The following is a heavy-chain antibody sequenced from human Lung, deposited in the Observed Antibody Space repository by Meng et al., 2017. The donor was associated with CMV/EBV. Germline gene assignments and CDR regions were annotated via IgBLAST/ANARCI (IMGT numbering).Heavy chain of an antibody. V-gene: IGHV3-30*03. J-gene: IGHJ4*02. CDR2: LSSDGNTK. CDR3: TRELKLRVNFDN. CDR1: GFIFSKYV. D-gene: IGHD6-6*01. Sequence: GGSLRLXFAASGFIFSKYVLQWVRQAPGKGLEWVAALSSDGNTKYYGNSARGRFTMSRDNSQNPVYLDMQGLRPEDTALYYCTRELKLRVNFDNWGQGTRVTVSS.